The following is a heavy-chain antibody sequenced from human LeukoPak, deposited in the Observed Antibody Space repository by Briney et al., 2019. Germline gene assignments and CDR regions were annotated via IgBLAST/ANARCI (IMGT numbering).Heavy chain of an antibody. Sequence: PGGSLRLSYAASGFTFSSYGMHWVRQAPGKGLEWVALIWYDGGNKYFAGSVKGRFTISRDNSQNTLYLQMNSLRAEDTAVYYCAREYYYDISGYFLGYWGQGTLVTVSS. CDR3: AREYYYDISGYFLGY. CDR1: GFTFSSYG. J-gene: IGHJ4*02. D-gene: IGHD3-22*01. CDR2: IWYDGGNK. V-gene: IGHV3-33*01.